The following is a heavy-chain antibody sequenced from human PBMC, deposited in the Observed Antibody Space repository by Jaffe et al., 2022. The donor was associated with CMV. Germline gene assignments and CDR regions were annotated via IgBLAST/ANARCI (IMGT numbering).Heavy chain of an antibody. CDR3: AKQGVASITGTTTDY. CDR2: IYSGGST. CDR1: GFTVSSNY. J-gene: IGHJ4*02. D-gene: IGHD1-7*01. V-gene: IGHV3-66*01. Sequence: EVQLVESGGGLVQPGGSLRLSCAASGFTVSSNYMSWVRQAPGKGLEWVSVIYSGGSTYYADSVKGRFTISRDNSKNTLYLQMNSLRAEDTAVYYCAKQGVASITGTTTDYWGQGTLVTVSS.